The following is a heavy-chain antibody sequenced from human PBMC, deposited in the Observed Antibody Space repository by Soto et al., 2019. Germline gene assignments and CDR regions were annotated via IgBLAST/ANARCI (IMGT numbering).Heavy chain of an antibody. Sequence: EVQLLESGGGLVQPGGSLRLSCAASGFTFSSYAMSWVRQAPGKGLEWVSAISGSGGSTYYADSVKGRFTISRDNSKNTLYLKMNSLRAEDTAVYYCAKEAPWYSSGWYYFDYWGQGTLVTVSS. CDR2: ISGSGGST. CDR1: GFTFSSYA. J-gene: IGHJ4*02. D-gene: IGHD6-19*01. V-gene: IGHV3-23*01. CDR3: AKEAPWYSSGWYYFDY.